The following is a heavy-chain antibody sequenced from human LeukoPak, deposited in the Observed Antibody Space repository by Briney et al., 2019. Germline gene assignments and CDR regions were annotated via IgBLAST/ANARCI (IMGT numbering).Heavy chain of an antibody. J-gene: IGHJ6*03. Sequence: GGSLRLSCAASGFTFSSYGMHWVRQAPGKGLEWVAVISYDGSNKYYADSVKGRFTISRDNSKNTLYLQMNSLRAEDTAVYYCAKEGSGGSCYGLFCDYYYYYMDVWGKGTTVTVSS. V-gene: IGHV3-30*18. D-gene: IGHD2-15*01. CDR1: GFTFSSYG. CDR2: ISYDGSNK. CDR3: AKEGSGGSCYGLFCDYYYYYMDV.